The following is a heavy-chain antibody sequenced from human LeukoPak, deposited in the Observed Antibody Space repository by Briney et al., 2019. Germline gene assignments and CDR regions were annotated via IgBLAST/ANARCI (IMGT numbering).Heavy chain of an antibody. CDR3: ARLQVRYSYGWWLESPYYYGMDV. Sequence: SETLSLTCAVSGGSFSDYYWSWIRQPPGKGLEWIGYIYYSGSTNYNPSLKSRVTISVDTSKNQFSLKLSSVTAADTAVYYCARLQVRYSYGWWLESPYYYGMDVWGQGTTVTVSS. D-gene: IGHD5-18*01. V-gene: IGHV4-59*01. CDR2: IYYSGST. J-gene: IGHJ6*02. CDR1: GGSFSDYY.